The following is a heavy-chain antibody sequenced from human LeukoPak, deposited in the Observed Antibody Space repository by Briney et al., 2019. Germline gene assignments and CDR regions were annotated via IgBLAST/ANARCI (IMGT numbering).Heavy chain of an antibody. CDR3: ARGYSGYDYDGYYYYYYYYMDV. D-gene: IGHD5-12*01. V-gene: IGHV4-4*07. CDR2: IYSSGST. CDR1: GGSMSSYY. Sequence: SETLSLTCTVSGGSMSSYYWSWIRQPAGKGLEWIGRIYSSGSTNYNPSLKSRVTMSVDTSKNQFSLKLSSVTAADTAVYYCARGYSGYDYDGYYYYYYYYMDVWGKGTTVTVSS. J-gene: IGHJ6*03.